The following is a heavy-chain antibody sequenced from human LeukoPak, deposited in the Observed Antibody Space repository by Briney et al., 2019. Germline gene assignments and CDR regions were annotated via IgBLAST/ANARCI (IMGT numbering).Heavy chain of an antibody. Sequence: GGSLRLSCAASGFTFSSYGMHWVRQAPGKGLEWVAFIRYDGSNKYYADSVKGRFTISRDNSKNTLYLQMNSLRAEDTAVYYCARDFRIGVDPKYSSSWNAFDIWGQGTMVTVSS. J-gene: IGHJ3*02. V-gene: IGHV3-30*02. CDR2: IRYDGSNK. CDR1: GFTFSSYG. D-gene: IGHD6-13*01. CDR3: ARDFRIGVDPKYSSSWNAFDI.